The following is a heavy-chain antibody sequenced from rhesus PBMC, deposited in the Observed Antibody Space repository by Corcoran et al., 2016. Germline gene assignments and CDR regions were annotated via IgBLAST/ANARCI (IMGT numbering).Heavy chain of an antibody. CDR2: INTGGGST. D-gene: IGHD2-27*01. Sequence: EVQLVESGGGLVQPGGSLRLSCTGSGFTFSSYYMYWVRQAPGKGLVWVSAINTGGGSTLYTDSVKGRFTISKENAKNTLYLQMDSLRAEDTAVYYCAKDGEYCSGIYCASFDYWGQGVLVTVSS. CDR1: GFTFSSYY. CDR3: AKDGEYCSGIYCASFDY. V-gene: IGHV3-8*01. J-gene: IGHJ4*01.